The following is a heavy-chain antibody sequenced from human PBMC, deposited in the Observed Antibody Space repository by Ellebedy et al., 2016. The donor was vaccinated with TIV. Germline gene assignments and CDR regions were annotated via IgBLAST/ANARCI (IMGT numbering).Heavy chain of an antibody. CDR2: IKSKTDGGTT. D-gene: IGHD6-19*01. Sequence: PGGSLRLSCAASGFTFSNAWMSWVRQAPGKGLEWVGRIKSKTDGGTTDYAAPVKGRFTISRDDSKNTLYLQMNSLRDEDTAGYYCARGDASGWHIDDWGQGTLVSVSS. V-gene: IGHV3-15*01. CDR1: GFTFSNAW. CDR3: ARGDASGWHIDD. J-gene: IGHJ4*02.